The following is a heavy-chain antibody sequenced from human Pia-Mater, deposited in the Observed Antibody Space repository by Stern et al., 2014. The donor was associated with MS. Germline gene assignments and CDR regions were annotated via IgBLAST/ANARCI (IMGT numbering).Heavy chain of an antibody. CDR1: GDSINSGDFH. V-gene: IGHV4-30-4*01. CDR2: IYYSGRN. D-gene: IGHD4-17*01. CDR3: ARMKTGLRENRGFDF. J-gene: IGHJ4*02. Sequence: QVQLQESGPGLVKPSETLSLTCTVSGDSINSGDFHWSWVRQSPGKGLEWLGYIYYSGRNYNNPYLKSRVTMSIDTSTNQFSLNLTSVTAADTALYYCARMKTGLRENRGFDFWGQGTQVTVSS.